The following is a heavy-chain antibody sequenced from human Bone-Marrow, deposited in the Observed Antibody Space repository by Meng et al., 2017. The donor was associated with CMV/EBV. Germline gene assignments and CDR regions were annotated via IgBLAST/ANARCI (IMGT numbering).Heavy chain of an antibody. CDR2: ISGSGGST. D-gene: IGHD6-13*01. CDR1: GFTFSSYA. Sequence: LSLTCAASGFTFSSYAMSWVRQAPGKGLEWVSAISGSGGSTYYADSVKGRFTISRDNAKNSLYLQMNSLRAEDTAVYYCARDRGYSSSSRLNYWGQGTLVTVSS. V-gene: IGHV3-23*01. CDR3: ARDRGYSSSSRLNY. J-gene: IGHJ4*02.